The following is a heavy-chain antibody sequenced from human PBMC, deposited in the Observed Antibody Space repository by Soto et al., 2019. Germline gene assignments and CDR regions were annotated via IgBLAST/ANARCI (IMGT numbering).Heavy chain of an antibody. D-gene: IGHD6-19*01. Sequence: QLQLQESGSGLVKPSQTLSLTCAVSGGSISSGGYSWSWIRQPPGKGLEWIGYIYHSGSTYYNPSLNGRATISVDRSKTQFSLKLSSVTAADTAVYYCARAGGLGAVAVDYWGQGTLVTVSS. CDR3: ARAGGLGAVAVDY. J-gene: IGHJ4*02. CDR1: GGSISSGGYS. V-gene: IGHV4-30-2*01. CDR2: IYHSGST.